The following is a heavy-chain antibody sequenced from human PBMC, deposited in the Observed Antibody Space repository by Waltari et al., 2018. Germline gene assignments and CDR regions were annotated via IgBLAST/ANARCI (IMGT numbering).Heavy chain of an antibody. D-gene: IGHD5-12*01. Sequence: QLQLQESGPRLVKPSETLSLTCTVSGVSITSNRHYWAWIRQSPGQGLEWIGTISYSGATYISPSLKSRVSASRDTSKNQLSLILGSVTAADMAVYYCATYIGASVGTAAFDVWGQGTMVTVSS. V-gene: IGHV4-39*01. J-gene: IGHJ3*01. CDR1: GVSITSNRHY. CDR2: ISYSGAT. CDR3: ATYIGASVGTAAFDV.